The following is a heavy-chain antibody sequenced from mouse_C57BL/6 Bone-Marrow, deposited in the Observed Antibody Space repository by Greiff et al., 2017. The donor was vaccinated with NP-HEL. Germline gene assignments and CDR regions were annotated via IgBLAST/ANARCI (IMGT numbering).Heavy chain of an antibody. J-gene: IGHJ4*01. V-gene: IGHV5-15*01. CDR3: ARRGPHYYAMDY. CDR2: ISNLAYSI. Sequence: EVKLVESGGGLVQPGGSLKLSCAASGFTFSDYGMAWVRQAPSKGPEWVAFISNLAYSIYYADTVTGRFTISRENAKNTLYLEMSSLRSEDTAMYYCARRGPHYYAMDYWGQGTSVTVSS. CDR1: GFTFSDYG.